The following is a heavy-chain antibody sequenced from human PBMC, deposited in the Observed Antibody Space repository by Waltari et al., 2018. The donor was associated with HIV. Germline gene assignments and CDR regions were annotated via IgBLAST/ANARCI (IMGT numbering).Heavy chain of an antibody. D-gene: IGHD3-3*01. CDR1: GYTVTTYV. CDR3: ARALWSGYYTPYYFDY. V-gene: IGHV1-18*01. CDR2: ISAYNGHT. J-gene: IGHJ4*02. Sequence: QVQLVQSGAEVKKTGASVKVSCKASGYTVTTYVNSWVRQAPGQGLEWMGWISAYNGHTNYAQKLQGRVTMTTDTSTSTAYMDLRSLRSDDTAFYYCARALWSGYYTPYYFDYWGQGTLVTVSS.